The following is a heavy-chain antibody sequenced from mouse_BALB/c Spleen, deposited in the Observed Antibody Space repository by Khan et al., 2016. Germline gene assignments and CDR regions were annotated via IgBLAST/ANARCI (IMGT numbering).Heavy chain of an antibody. CDR2: IDPGNGNA. CDR1: GFNIKDTY. V-gene: IGHV14-3*02. Sequence: EVELVESGAELVKPGASVKLSCTASGFNIKDTYMHWVRQRPEQGLEWIGRIDPGNGNARYDPKFQDKATITADTSSNTAYLQLSSLTSEDTGVXYCTRRGPIYYYGSSYGYWGQGTTLTVSS. D-gene: IGHD1-1*01. J-gene: IGHJ2*01. CDR3: TRRGPIYYYGSSYGY.